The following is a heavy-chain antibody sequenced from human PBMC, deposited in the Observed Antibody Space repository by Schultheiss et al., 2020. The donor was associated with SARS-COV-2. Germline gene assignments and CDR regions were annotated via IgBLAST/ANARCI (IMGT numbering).Heavy chain of an antibody. Sequence: GESLKISCAVSGFTVSDNYMIWVRQAPGKGLEWVSVIYRGGSTYYADSVKGRFTISRDNSKNTLYLQMNSLRAEDTAVYYCAKHGYNWRIDYWGQGTLVTVSS. CDR2: IYRGGST. D-gene: IGHD5-24*01. CDR3: AKHGYNWRIDY. V-gene: IGHV3-66*01. CDR1: GFTVSDNY. J-gene: IGHJ4*02.